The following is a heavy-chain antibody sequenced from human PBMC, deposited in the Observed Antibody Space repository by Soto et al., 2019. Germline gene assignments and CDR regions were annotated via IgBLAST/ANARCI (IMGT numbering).Heavy chain of an antibody. CDR2: INHSGST. CDR3: ASCPTYYYGSGSYFAKF. J-gene: IGHJ4*02. CDR1: GGSFSGYY. Sequence: QVQLQQWGAGLLKPSETLSLTCAVYGGSFSGYYWSWIRQPPGKGLEWIGEINHSGSTNYNPSLKSRVTISVDTSKNQFSLKLSSVTAADTAVYYCASCPTYYYGSGSYFAKFWGQGTLVTASS. D-gene: IGHD3-10*01. V-gene: IGHV4-34*01.